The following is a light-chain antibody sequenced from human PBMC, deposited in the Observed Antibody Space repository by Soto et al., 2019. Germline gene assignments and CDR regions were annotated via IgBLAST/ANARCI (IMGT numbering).Light chain of an antibody. Sequence: QSALTQPASVSGSPGQSITISSTGTSSDVGGYNYVSWYQQHPGKAPKLMIYDVRNRPSGVSNRFSGSKSGNTASLTISGLQAEDEADYYFNSYTRTSTVVFGGGTKLTVL. V-gene: IGLV2-14*01. CDR1: SSDVGGYNY. J-gene: IGLJ2*01. CDR3: NSYTRTSTVV. CDR2: DVR.